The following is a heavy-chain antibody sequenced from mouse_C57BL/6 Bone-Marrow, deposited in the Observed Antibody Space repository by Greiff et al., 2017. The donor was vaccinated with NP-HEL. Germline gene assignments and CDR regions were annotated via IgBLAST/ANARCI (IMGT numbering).Heavy chain of an antibody. D-gene: IGHD1-1*01. CDR3: AIYYYGSYWYFDV. V-gene: IGHV5-2*01. Sequence: EVQRVESGGGLVQPGESLKLSCESNEYEFPSHDMSWVRKTPEKRLELVAAINSDGGSTYYPDTMERRFIISRDNTKKTLYLQMSSLRSEDTALYYCAIYYYGSYWYFDVWGTGTTVTVSS. CDR1: EYEFPSHD. J-gene: IGHJ1*03. CDR2: INSDGGST.